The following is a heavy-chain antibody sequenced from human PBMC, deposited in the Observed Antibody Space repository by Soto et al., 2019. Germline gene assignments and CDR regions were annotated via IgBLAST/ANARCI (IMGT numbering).Heavy chain of an antibody. D-gene: IGHD6-19*01. CDR1: GYTFSSYG. V-gene: IGHV1-18*01. J-gene: IGHJ3*02. Sequence: QVQLVQSGVEVKKPGASVKVSCKASGYTFSSYGITWVRQAPGQGLEWMGWINPYNGNTNYGQKFQGRVTMTTETSTSTAYMELRSLKSDDTAVYYCARVSGWPDNFDSWGQGTMVTVSS. CDR2: INPYNGNT. CDR3: ARVSGWPDNFDS.